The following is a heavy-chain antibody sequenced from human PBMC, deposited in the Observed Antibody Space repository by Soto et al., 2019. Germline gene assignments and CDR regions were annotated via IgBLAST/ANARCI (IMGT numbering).Heavy chain of an antibody. J-gene: IGHJ6*02. Sequence: GESLKISCQGSGYSFVNYWIAWVRQMPGKGLEWMGIIYPDDSDRRYSPSFQGQVTVSVDKSINTAYLQWSSLRASDTAVYYGARKGSTGGAHFYGVALLGQGTMVTVSS. D-gene: IGHD2-2*01. V-gene: IGHV5-51*01. CDR2: IYPDDSDR. CDR1: GYSFVNYW. CDR3: ARKGSTGGAHFYGVAL.